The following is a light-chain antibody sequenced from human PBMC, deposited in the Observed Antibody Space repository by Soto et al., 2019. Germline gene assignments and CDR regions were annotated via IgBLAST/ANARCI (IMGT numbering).Light chain of an antibody. V-gene: IGLV2-14*03. Sequence: QSVLTQPASVSGSPGQSITISCTGTSSDVGGYNYVSWYQHHPGKAPKLMIFDVSNRPSGVSNRFSGSKSGNTASLPISGLQPEDEADYYCSSYTPRNTRQIVFGTGTKVTAL. CDR1: SSDVGGYNY. J-gene: IGLJ1*01. CDR3: SSYTPRNTRQIV. CDR2: DVS.